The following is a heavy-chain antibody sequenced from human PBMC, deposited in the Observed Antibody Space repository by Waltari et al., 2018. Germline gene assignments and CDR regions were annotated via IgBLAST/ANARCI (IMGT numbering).Heavy chain of an antibody. V-gene: IGHV7-4-1*02. D-gene: IGHD6-19*01. CDR2: INTNTWNP. Sequence: QVQLVQSGSELKKPGASVKVSCKASGYTFTSYAMNWVRQAPGQGLEWMGGINTNTWNPTYAQGFTGRFVFSLDTAVSTAYLQISSLKAEDTAVHYCARWDQAVAGLGDFDYWGQGTLVTVSS. CDR3: ARWDQAVAGLGDFDY. CDR1: GYTFTSYA. J-gene: IGHJ4*02.